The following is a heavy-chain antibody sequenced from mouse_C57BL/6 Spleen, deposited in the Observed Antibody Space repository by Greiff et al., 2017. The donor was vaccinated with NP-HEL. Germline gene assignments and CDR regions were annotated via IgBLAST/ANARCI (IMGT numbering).Heavy chain of an antibody. CDR2: ISDGGSYT. J-gene: IGHJ2*01. Sequence: EVQLVESGGGLVKPGGSLKLSCAASGFTFSSYAMSWVRQTPEKRLEWVATISDGGSYTYYPDNVKGRFTISRDNAKNNLYLQMSHLKSEDTAMYYCARDRYYYGSSDYFDYWGQGTTLTVSS. CDR3: ARDRYYYGSSDYFDY. D-gene: IGHD1-1*01. V-gene: IGHV5-4*01. CDR1: GFTFSSYA.